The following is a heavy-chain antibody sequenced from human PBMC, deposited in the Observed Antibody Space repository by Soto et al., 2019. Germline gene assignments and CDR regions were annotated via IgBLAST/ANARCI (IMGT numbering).Heavy chain of an antibody. J-gene: IGHJ4*02. CDR3: ATSLI. CDR2: IKGDGSEK. Sequence: EVQLVESGGGLVQPGGSLRLSCTASGFTFRTYWMNWVRQAPGKGLEWVASIKGDGSEKYYVDPVKGRFSISRDNARNSLSPQMNSLRAEDTAVYYCATSLIRGQGALVTFSS. D-gene: IGHD6-6*01. V-gene: IGHV3-7*01. CDR1: GFTFRTYW.